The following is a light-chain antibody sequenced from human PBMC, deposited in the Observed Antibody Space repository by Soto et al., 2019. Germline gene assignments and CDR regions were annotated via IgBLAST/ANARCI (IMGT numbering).Light chain of an antibody. Sequence: EIVLTQSPGTLSLSPGDTATLSCRASQSVSSSSLAWYQQKRGQAPRLLSYGASIRATGIPDRFRGSGSGTDFTLTIRRLEPEEFAVYYCQQYGSSPRTFGQGTKVEIK. CDR3: QQYGSSPRT. CDR1: QSVSSSS. J-gene: IGKJ1*01. CDR2: GAS. V-gene: IGKV3-20*01.